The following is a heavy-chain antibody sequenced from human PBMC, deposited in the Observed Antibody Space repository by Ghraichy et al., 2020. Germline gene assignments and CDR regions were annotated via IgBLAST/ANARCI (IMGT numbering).Heavy chain of an antibody. Sequence: SETLSLTCAVYGGSFSGYYWSWIRQPPGKGLEWIGEINNSGSTNYNPSLKSRVTISVDTSKNQFSLRLSSVTAADTAVYFCARDVSVAACRCAFDIWGQGTMVTVSS. CDR3: ARDVSVAACRCAFDI. J-gene: IGHJ3*02. CDR2: INNSGST. D-gene: IGHD6-6*01. CDR1: GGSFSGYY. V-gene: IGHV4-34*01.